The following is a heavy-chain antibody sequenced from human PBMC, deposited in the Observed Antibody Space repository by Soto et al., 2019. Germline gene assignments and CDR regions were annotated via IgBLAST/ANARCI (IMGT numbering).Heavy chain of an antibody. J-gene: IGHJ5*02. D-gene: IGHD6-13*01. V-gene: IGHV2-5*02. CDR1: GFSLSTSDVG. CDR2: IFWDDDK. Sequence: KVSGPTLVKPTQTLTLTCTFSGFSLSTSDVGVGWIRQPPGKALEWLAVIFWDDDKRYSPSLKNRLTISKDTARNQVVLTMTNMDPVDTATYYCAHTKSGVAAGNRVYLLDPWGQVTLVTVSS. CDR3: AHTKSGVAAGNRVYLLDP.